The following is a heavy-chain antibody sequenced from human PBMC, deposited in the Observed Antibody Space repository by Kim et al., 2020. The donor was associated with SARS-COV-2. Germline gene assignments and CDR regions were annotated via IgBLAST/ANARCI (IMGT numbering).Heavy chain of an antibody. D-gene: IGHD2-15*01. J-gene: IGHJ4*02. V-gene: IGHV4-34*01. Sequence: PSLESRVTISVDTSKNQFSLKLSSVNAADTAVYYCARGLSSRRVVAANDYWGQGTLVTVSS. CDR3: ARGLSSRRVVAANDY.